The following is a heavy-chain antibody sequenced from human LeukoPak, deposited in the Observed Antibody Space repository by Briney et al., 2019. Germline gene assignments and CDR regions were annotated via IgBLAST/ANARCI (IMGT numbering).Heavy chain of an antibody. V-gene: IGHV4-31*03. CDR2: IYYSGST. D-gene: IGHD3-22*01. J-gene: IGHJ4*02. CDR3: ARQRRYYDSSAYYFDY. CDR1: GGSISSGGYY. Sequence: KPSETLSLTCTVSGGSISSGGYYWSWIRQHPGKGLEWIGYIYYSGSTYYNPSLNSRVTISLDTSKNQFSLKLSSVTAADTAVYYCARQRRYYDSSAYYFDYWGQGTLVTVSS.